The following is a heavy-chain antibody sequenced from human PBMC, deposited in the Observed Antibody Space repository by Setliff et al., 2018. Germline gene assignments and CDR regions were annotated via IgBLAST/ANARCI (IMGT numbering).Heavy chain of an antibody. V-gene: IGHV4-39*07. Sequence: PSETLFLTCSVAGGSVSRTVYYWGWVRQSPGKGPEWVASIRDRGNTAYNPSLRSRLTISIDTSENQFSMKLIPVTAADTAVYYCVRDLSGGQALWGQGTMVTVSS. CDR1: GGSVSRTVYY. D-gene: IGHD1-26*01. CDR3: VRDLSGGQAL. J-gene: IGHJ3*01. CDR2: IRDRGNT.